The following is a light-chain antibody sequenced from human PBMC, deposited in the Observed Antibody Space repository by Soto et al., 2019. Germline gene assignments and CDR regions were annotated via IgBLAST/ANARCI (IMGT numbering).Light chain of an antibody. J-gene: IGKJ3*01. CDR2: DAS. Sequence: EIVLTQSPATLSLSPGERATLSCRASQSVSSYLAWYQQKPGQAPRLLIYDASNRATGIPARFSGSGSGTDFTLTISRLEPEDFAVYYCQQRSNWPRIFTFGPGTKVDIK. CDR3: QQRSNWPRIFT. CDR1: QSVSSY. V-gene: IGKV3-11*01.